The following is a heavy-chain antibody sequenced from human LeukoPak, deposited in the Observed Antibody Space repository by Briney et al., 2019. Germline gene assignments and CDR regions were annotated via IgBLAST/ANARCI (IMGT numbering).Heavy chain of an antibody. V-gene: IGHV5-51*01. CDR2: IYPGDSDT. J-gene: IGHJ4*02. Sequence: GESLKISCKGSGYSFTSYWIGWVRQMPGKGLEWMGIIYPGDSDTRYSPSFQGQVTISADKSISTAYLQWSSLKASDTAMYYCARPSYYYGSGSSPFDYWGQGTLVTVSS. D-gene: IGHD3-10*01. CDR1: GYSFTSYW. CDR3: ARPSYYYGSGSSPFDY.